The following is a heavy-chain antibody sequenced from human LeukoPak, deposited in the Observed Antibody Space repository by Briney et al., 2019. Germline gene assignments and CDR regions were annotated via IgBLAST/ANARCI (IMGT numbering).Heavy chain of an antibody. CDR2: ISSSGSTI. V-gene: IGHV3-11*01. CDR3: ARVRRSAKNYYGMDV. Sequence: GGSLRLSCAASGFTFSDYYMSWIRQAPGKGLEWVSYISSSGSTIYYADSVKGRFTISRDNAKNSLYLQMNSLRAEDTAVYYCARVRRSAKNYYGMDVWGQGSTVTVSS. CDR1: GFTFSDYY. J-gene: IGHJ6*02. D-gene: IGHD4/OR15-4a*01.